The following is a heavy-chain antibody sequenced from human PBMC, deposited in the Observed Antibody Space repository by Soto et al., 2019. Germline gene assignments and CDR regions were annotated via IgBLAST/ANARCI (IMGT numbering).Heavy chain of an antibody. Sequence: SETLSLTCTASGGSMSTYYWNWIRQPPGKGLEWIGYIYHSGSTYYNPSLKSRVTISVDRSKNQFSLKLSSVTAADTAAYYCASTQYGGNSSGAFDIWGQGTMVTVSS. CDR1: GGSMSTYY. V-gene: IGHV4-59*12. D-gene: IGHD2-21*02. J-gene: IGHJ3*02. CDR3: ASTQYGGNSSGAFDI. CDR2: IYHSGST.